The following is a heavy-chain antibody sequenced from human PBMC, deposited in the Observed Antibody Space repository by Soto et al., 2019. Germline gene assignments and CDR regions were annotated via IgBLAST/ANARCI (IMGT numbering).Heavy chain of an antibody. CDR2: IIPIFGTA. Sequence: QVQLVQSGAEVKKPGSSVKVSCKASGGTFSSYAISWVRQAPGQGLEWMGGIIPIFGTANYAQKFQGRVTITADESTSTAYMELGSLRAEDTAVYYCASSIVATIRGWFDPWGQGTLVTVSS. CDR1: GGTFSSYA. V-gene: IGHV1-69*12. D-gene: IGHD5-12*01. J-gene: IGHJ5*02. CDR3: ASSIVATIRGWFDP.